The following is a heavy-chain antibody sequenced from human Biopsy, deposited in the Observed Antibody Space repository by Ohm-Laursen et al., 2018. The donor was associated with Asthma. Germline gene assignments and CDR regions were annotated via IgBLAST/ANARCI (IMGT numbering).Heavy chain of an antibody. V-gene: IGHV3-53*01. CDR2: IYSGGTS. CDR1: GFAVSRDY. D-gene: IGHD3-10*01. Sequence: SLRLSCAASGFAVSRDYMFWVRQAPGKGLEWVSVIYSGGTSHTADSVRGRFTISRDYSKNTIYLQLNSLRAEDTAVYYCAKDERLYYGSDSKYMQPVPLGDWGQGTLVIVSA. J-gene: IGHJ4*02. CDR3: AKDERLYYGSDSKYMQPVPLGD.